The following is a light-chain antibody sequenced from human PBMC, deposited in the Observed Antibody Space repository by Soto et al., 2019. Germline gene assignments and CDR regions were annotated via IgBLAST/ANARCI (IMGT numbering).Light chain of an antibody. V-gene: IGLV1-44*01. CDR2: SND. Sequence: QSVVTQTPSASGTPGQRVTISCSGSSPNIGTNAVNWCQQLPGTTPRLLIYSNDQRPPGVADGFSCAKSGTSASLAISGLQYEEEADDFCAVWDNSLHAWVFGAGTKVTVL. CDR3: AVWDNSLHAWV. J-gene: IGLJ3*02. CDR1: SPNIGTNA.